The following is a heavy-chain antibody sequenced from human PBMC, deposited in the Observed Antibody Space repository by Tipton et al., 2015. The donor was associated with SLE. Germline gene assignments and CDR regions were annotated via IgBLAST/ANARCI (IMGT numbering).Heavy chain of an antibody. D-gene: IGHD1-26*01. J-gene: IGHJ4*02. CDR2: IRSKANTYAT. V-gene: IGHV3-73*01. CDR1: GFTFSGST. CDR3: ASIMGSTNPSDF. Sequence: SLRLSCAASGFTFSGSTMHWVRQASGKGLEWVGRIRSKANTYATAYAASVKGRFTISRDDSKNTAFLQMNSLRADDTSIYYCASIMGSTNPSDFWGQGTLVTVSS.